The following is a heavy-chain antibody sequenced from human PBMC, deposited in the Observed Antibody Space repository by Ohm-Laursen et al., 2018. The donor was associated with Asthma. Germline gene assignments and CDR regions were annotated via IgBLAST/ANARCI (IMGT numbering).Heavy chain of an antibody. CDR2: ISYDGSNK. D-gene: IGHD1-7*01. V-gene: IGHV3-30-3*01. CDR3: ARSYNWNYGFDY. J-gene: IGHJ4*02. CDR1: GFTFSSYA. Sequence: SLRLSCSASGFTFSSYAMHWVRQAPGKGLEWVAVISYDGSNKYYADSVKGRFTISRDNSKNMLYLQMNSLRAEDTAVYYCARSYNWNYGFDYWGQGTLVTVSS.